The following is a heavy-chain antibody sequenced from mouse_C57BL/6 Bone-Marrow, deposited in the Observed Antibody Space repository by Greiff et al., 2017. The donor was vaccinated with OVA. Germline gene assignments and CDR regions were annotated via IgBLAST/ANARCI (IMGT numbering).Heavy chain of an antibody. Sequence: VQLQQSGPELVKPGASVKLSCKASGYTFTSYVINWVKQRPGQGLEWIGWIYPRDGSTKYNEKFKGKATLTVDTSSSTADMELHSLTSEDSAVYFCARDGGLRLVYAMDYWGQGTSVTVSS. CDR1: GYTFTSYV. V-gene: IGHV1-85*01. D-gene: IGHD1-2*01. J-gene: IGHJ4*01. CDR2: IYPRDGST. CDR3: ARDGGLRLVYAMDY.